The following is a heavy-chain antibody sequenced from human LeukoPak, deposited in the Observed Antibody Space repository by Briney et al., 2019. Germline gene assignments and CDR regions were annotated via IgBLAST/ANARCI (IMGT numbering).Heavy chain of an antibody. CDR3: ASRRPHSGYPIY. CDR2: ISSSSSSTI. V-gene: IGHV3-48*01. D-gene: IGHD5-12*01. CDR1: GVTFSSYS. Sequence: VGSLRLSCAASGVTFSSYSMNWVRQAPGEGLEWVSYISSSSSSTIDYADSVKGRFTISRDNAKNSLYLKMNSLRAEDTPVYYCASRRPHSGYPIYWGQGTLVTVSS. J-gene: IGHJ4*02.